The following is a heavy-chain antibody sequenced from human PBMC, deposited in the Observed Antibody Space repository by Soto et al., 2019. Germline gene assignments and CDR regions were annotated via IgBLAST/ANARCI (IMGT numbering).Heavy chain of an antibody. CDR3: AREEQTGANYYLDY. D-gene: IGHD7-27*01. Sequence: ASVKVSCKASGYTFTGYYIHWVRQAPGQGLEWMGSISPHSGGPNYAQRFQGRVTMTRDTSMTTVYMEMIGLTSDDTAVYYCAREEQTGANYYLDYWGQGTLVTVSS. CDR1: GYTFTGYY. V-gene: IGHV1-2*02. J-gene: IGHJ4*02. CDR2: ISPHSGGP.